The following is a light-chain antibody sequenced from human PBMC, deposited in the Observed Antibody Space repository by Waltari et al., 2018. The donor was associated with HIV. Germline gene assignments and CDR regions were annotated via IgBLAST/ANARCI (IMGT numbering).Light chain of an antibody. CDR3: QTWGSGIVI. J-gene: IGLJ2*01. Sequence: QVVLTQAPSASASLGTSVNFTCTLSSGHSSYDIASHQQPPGKGPPYLMKLHSDGSHNRGDGIPDRFSGSSSGAERHLIISSLHSDDEADYYCQTWGSGIVIFGGGTKLTVL. CDR1: SGHSSYD. V-gene: IGLV4-69*01. CDR2: LHSDGSH.